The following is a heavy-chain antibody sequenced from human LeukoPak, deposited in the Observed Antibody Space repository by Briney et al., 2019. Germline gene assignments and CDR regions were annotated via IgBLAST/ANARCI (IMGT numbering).Heavy chain of an antibody. CDR1: GFTVNKNY. Sequence: PGGSLSLSCAASGFTVNKNYMSCVRQAPGKGLEWVSVIYSGGSRYYADSVKGRFTISRDKSKNTLYLQMNSLRVEDTAVYYCARDLDWYWGEGTLVTVSS. D-gene: IGHD3/OR15-3a*01. CDR2: IYSGGSR. V-gene: IGHV3-66*02. J-gene: IGHJ4*02. CDR3: ARDLDWY.